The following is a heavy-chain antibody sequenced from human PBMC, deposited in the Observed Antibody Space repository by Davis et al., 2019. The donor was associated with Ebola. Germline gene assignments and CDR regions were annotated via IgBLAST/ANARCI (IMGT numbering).Heavy chain of an antibody. D-gene: IGHD2-2*01. CDR3: ARDQHPYCSSTSCYLVFEDYYYYYGMDV. Sequence: PGGSLRLSCAASGFTFSSYSMNWVRQAPGKGLEWVSYISSSSSTIYYADSVKGRFTISRDNAKNSLYLQMNSLRDEDTAVYYCARDQHPYCSSTSCYLVFEDYYYYYGMDVWGQGTTVTVSS. CDR2: ISSSSSTI. CDR1: GFTFSSYS. V-gene: IGHV3-48*02. J-gene: IGHJ6*02.